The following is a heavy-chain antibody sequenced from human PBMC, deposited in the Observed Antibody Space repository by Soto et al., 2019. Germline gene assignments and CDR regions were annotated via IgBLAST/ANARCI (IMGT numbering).Heavy chain of an antibody. V-gene: IGHV3-48*01. D-gene: IGHD6-13*01. CDR1: GFTFSSYS. CDR2: ISSSSSTI. Sequence: GGSLRLSCAASGFTFSSYSMNWVRQAPGKGLEWVSYISSSSSTIYYADSVKGRFTISRDNAKNSLYLQMNSLRAEDTAVYYCARGYSSSWVLYWGQGTLVTVSS. CDR3: ARGYSSSWVLY. J-gene: IGHJ4*02.